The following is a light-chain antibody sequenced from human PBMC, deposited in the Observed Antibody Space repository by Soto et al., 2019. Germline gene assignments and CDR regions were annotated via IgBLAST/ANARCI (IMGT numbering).Light chain of an antibody. CDR1: SSDVGGYNF. J-gene: IGLJ1*01. Sequence: QSALTQPASVSGSPGQSITISCTGTSSDVGGYNFVSWYQQHPGKAPKLIIYEVTNRPAGVSNRFSGSKSGNTASLTISGLQAEDEADYYCRSYTSSDTRVFGTGTKVTVL. CDR3: RSYTSSDTRV. CDR2: EVT. V-gene: IGLV2-14*01.